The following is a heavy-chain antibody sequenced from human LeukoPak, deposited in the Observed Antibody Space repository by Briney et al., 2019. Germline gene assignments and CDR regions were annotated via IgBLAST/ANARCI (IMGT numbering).Heavy chain of an antibody. CDR2: INPNSGGT. V-gene: IGHV1-2*02. CDR1: GYTFTGYY. D-gene: IGHD3-22*01. Sequence: EASVKVSCKASGYTFTGYYMHWVRQAPGQGLEWMGWINPNSGGTNYAQKFQGRVTMTRDTSISTAYMELSRLRSDDTAVYYCASGYYYDSSGQRGYYYMDVWGKGTTVTVSS. J-gene: IGHJ6*03. CDR3: ASGYYYDSSGQRGYYYMDV.